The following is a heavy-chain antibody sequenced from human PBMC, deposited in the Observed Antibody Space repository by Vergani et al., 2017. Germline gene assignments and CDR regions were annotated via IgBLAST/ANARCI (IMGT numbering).Heavy chain of an antibody. CDR2: IDHTGRP. D-gene: IGHD4-11*01. Sequence: QVQLQQWGGGLLKPSETLSLTCVVNGGSFTSYHWTWIRQSPGEGLEWVGDIDHTGRPDYNPSLKRRLTMSVDKSRNQFSLTLTSVPATDTAIYFCARVNTETNGHLYYYYYMDVWGKGTAVTVS. CDR3: ARVNTETNGHLYYYYYMDV. V-gene: IGHV4-34*01. J-gene: IGHJ6*03. CDR1: GGSFTSYH.